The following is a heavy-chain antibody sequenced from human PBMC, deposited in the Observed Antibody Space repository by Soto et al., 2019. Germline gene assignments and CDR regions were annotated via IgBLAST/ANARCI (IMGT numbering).Heavy chain of an antibody. Sequence: ASVNVSFKGSCYTFTNYFRIGLRQSPLQWLEWMGCISAYNDNTNYPQNLHGRVTITTDTSTSTAYMELRTLRSDDTAVYYCAAGDAVDFWGRGTLVTVSS. CDR3: AAGDAVDF. V-gene: IGHV1-18*04. D-gene: IGHD2-21*01. CDR1: CYTFTNYF. J-gene: IGHJ4*02. CDR2: ISAYNDNT.